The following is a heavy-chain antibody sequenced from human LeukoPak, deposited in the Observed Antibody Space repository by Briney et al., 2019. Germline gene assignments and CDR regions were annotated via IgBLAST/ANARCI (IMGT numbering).Heavy chain of an antibody. V-gene: IGHV4-61*02. CDR2: IYTSGST. J-gene: IGHJ5*02. Sequence: PSQTLSLTCTVSGGSISSGSYYWSWIRQPAGKGPEWIGRIYTSGSTNYNPSLKSRVTISVDTSKNQFSLKLSSVTAADTAVYYCARDSVVPAAIPTKRWFDPWGQGTLVTVSS. CDR3: ARDSVVPAAIPTKRWFDP. CDR1: GGSISSGSYY. D-gene: IGHD2-2*02.